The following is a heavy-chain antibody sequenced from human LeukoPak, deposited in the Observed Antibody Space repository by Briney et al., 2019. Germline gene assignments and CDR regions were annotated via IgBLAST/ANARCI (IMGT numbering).Heavy chain of an antibody. D-gene: IGHD2-2*02. CDR3: ARRLGYCSSTSCYRGYYFDY. J-gene: IGHJ4*02. V-gene: IGHV4-34*01. Sequence: SETLSLTCAVYGGSFSGYYWSWIRQPPGKGLEWLGEINHSGSTNYNPSLKSRVTISVDTSKNQFSLKLSSVTAADTAVYYCARRLGYCSSTSCYRGYYFDYWGQGTLVTVSS. CDR1: GGSFSGYY. CDR2: INHSGST.